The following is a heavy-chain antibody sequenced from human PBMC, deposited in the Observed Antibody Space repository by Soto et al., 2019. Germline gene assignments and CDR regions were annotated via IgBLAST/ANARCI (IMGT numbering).Heavy chain of an antibody. CDR3: ATLPRYNWNYYYYYGMDV. J-gene: IGHJ6*02. CDR1: GYTFTGYY. Sequence: GASVKVSCKASGYTFTGYYMHWVRQAPGQGLEWMGWINPNSGGTNYAQKFQGRVTMTRDTSISTAYMELSRPRSDDTAVYYCATLPRYNWNYYYYYGMDVWGQGTTVTVSS. V-gene: IGHV1-2*02. D-gene: IGHD1-20*01. CDR2: INPNSGGT.